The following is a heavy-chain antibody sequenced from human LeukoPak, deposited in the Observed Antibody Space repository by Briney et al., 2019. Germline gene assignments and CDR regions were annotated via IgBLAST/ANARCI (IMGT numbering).Heavy chain of an antibody. CDR2: IYYSRTT. J-gene: IGHJ5*02. CDR1: GGSISTTSYF. Sequence: SETLSLTCTVSGGSISTTSYFWAWIRQPPGEGLEWIGSIYYSRTTYYNSSLKSRVTISVERSKNHFSLNLSSFTAADTAVYYCARVYSSSHNWFDTWGQGTQVTVSS. D-gene: IGHD6-13*01. V-gene: IGHV4-39*07. CDR3: ARVYSSSHNWFDT.